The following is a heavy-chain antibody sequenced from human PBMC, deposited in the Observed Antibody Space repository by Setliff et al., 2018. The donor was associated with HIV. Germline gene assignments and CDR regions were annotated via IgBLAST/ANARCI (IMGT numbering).Heavy chain of an antibody. V-gene: IGHV4-34*01. Sequence: SATLSLTCAVYGGSFSGYYWSWIRQPPGKGLEWIGEINHSGSTNYNPSLKSRVTISVDTSKDQFSLELSSVTAADTAVYYRARGRLYYDTSGYYFYYFDYWGQGTLVTVSS. J-gene: IGHJ4*02. CDR1: GGSFSGYY. CDR2: INHSGST. CDR3: ARGRLYYDTSGYYFYYFDY. D-gene: IGHD3-22*01.